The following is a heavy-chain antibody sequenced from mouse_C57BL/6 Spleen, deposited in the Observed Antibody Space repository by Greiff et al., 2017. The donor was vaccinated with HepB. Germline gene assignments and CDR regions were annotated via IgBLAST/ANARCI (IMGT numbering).Heavy chain of an antibody. CDR1: GYTFTSYW. J-gene: IGHJ1*03. CDR2: IDPSDSYT. Sequence: QVQLQQPGAELVMPGASVKLSCKASGYTFTSYWMHWVKQRPGQGLEWIGEIDPSDSYTNYNQKFKGKSTLTVDKSSSTAYMQLSSLTSEDSAVYYCARGRITTVVPSHWYFDVWGTGTTVTVSS. V-gene: IGHV1-69*01. D-gene: IGHD1-1*01. CDR3: ARGRITTVVPSHWYFDV.